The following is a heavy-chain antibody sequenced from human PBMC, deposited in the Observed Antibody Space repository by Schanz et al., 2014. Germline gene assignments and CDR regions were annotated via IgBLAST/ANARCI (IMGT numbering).Heavy chain of an antibody. CDR3: ARDNRQCSGPCSGGSCHPCGMDV. J-gene: IGHJ6*02. D-gene: IGHD2-15*01. CDR1: GFTFSRYW. V-gene: IGHV3-74*01. CDR2: IYMDGSGR. Sequence: GQLVESGGGVVQPGRSLRLSCAASGFTFSRYWMQWVRQAPGKGLVWVSRIYMDGSGRDYGDSVKGRFTVSRDNAKNTLYLQMDSLRAEDTAVYYCARDNRQCSGPCSGGSCHPCGMDVWGQGTTXIVSS.